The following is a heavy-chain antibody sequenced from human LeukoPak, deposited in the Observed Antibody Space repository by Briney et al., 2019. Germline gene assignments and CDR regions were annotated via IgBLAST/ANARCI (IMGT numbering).Heavy chain of an antibody. J-gene: IGHJ4*02. CDR2: IRYDGSNK. CDR3: VGGGKYYYDSSGYPTLRY. CDR1: GFTFSSYG. Sequence: GGSLRLSCAASGFTFSSYGMHWVRQAPGKGLEWVAFIRYDGSNKYYADSVKGRFTISRDNSKNTLYLQMNSLRAEDTAVYYCVGGGKYYYDSSGYPTLRYWGQGTLVTVSS. V-gene: IGHV3-30*02. D-gene: IGHD3-22*01.